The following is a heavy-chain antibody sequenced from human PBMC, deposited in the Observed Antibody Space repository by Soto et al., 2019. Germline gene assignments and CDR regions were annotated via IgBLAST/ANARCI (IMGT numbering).Heavy chain of an antibody. V-gene: IGHV3-23*01. CDR2: ISGSGGST. CDR1: WFTFCSYA. CDR3: AKDPYSGYDTEGVY. Sequence: RLSCATSWFTFCSYAMSWVRQAPGKGREWVSAISGSGGSTYYADSVKGRFTISRDNSKNTLYLQMNSLKAEDTAVYYCAKDPYSGYDTEGVYWGQGALVIVSS. J-gene: IGHJ4*02. D-gene: IGHD5-12*01.